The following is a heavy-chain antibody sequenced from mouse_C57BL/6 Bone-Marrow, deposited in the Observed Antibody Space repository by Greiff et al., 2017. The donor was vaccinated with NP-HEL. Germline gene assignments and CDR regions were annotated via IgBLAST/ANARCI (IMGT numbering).Heavy chain of an antibody. CDR2: INPGSGGT. V-gene: IGHV1-54*01. CDR3: AIGHDY. J-gene: IGHJ2*01. CDR1: GYAFTNYL. Sequence: QVQLQQSGAELVRPGTSVKVSCKASGYAFTNYLIEWVKQRPGQGLEWIGVINPGSGGTNYNEKLKGKATLTADKSSSTAYMQLSSMTSEDSAVYFCAIGHDYWGQGTTLTVSS.